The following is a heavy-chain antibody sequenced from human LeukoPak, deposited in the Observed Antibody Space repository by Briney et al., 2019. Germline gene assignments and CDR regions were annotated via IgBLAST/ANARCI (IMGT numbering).Heavy chain of an antibody. CDR3: ARDLVRGKLGWFDP. J-gene: IGHJ5*02. Sequence: GASVKVSCKVSGYTLTELSMHWVRQAPGKGLEWMGGFDPEDGETIYAQKFQGRVTITADESTSTAYMELSSLRSEDTAVYYCARDLVRGKLGWFDPWGQGTLVTVSS. CDR1: GYTLTELS. D-gene: IGHD3-10*01. V-gene: IGHV1-24*01. CDR2: FDPEDGET.